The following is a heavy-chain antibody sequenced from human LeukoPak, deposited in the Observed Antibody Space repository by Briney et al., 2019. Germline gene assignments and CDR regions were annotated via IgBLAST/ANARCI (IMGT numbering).Heavy chain of an antibody. V-gene: IGHV3-9*01. Sequence: GGSLRLSCAASGFTFDDYAMHWVRQAPGKGLEWVSGISWNSGSIGYADSVKGRFTISRDNAKNSLYLQMNSLRAEDTAVYYCARAGYYYYYGMDVWGQGTTVTVSS. CDR3: ARAGYYYYYGMDV. CDR2: ISWNSGSI. J-gene: IGHJ6*02. CDR1: GFTFDDYA.